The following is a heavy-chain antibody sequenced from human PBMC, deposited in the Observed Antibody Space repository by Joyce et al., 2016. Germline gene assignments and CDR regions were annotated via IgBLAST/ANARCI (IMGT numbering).Heavy chain of an antibody. Sequence: QVPLLESGGGVAQPGRSLRLSCAASEFAFSSHAMHWVRTAPGKGLEWVAFMSYDGSHQYYADSVRGRFTISRDNSQNTLYLQMNSLRVEDTAVYYCTRSSRTGYTAGWPDFDYWGQGTLVTVSS. V-gene: IGHV3-30*03. J-gene: IGHJ4*02. D-gene: IGHD2-2*02. CDR3: TRSSRTGYTAGWPDFDY. CDR1: EFAFSSHA. CDR2: MSYDGSHQ.